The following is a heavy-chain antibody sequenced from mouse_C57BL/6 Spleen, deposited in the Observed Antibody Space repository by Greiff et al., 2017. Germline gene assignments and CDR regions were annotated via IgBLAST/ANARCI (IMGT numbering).Heavy chain of an antibody. CDR3: ARQGIYYDYDRCCDY. V-gene: IGHV5-17*01. CDR1: GFTFSDYG. D-gene: IGHD2-4*01. J-gene: IGHJ2*01. Sequence: EVKLVESGGGLVKPGGSLTLSCAASGFTFSDYGMHWVRQAPEKGLEWVAYISSGSSTFYYAYTVKGRFTMSRDNAKNTLFLQMTSLRSEDTARYYCARQGIYYDYDRCCDYWGQGTTLTVSS. CDR2: ISSGSSTF.